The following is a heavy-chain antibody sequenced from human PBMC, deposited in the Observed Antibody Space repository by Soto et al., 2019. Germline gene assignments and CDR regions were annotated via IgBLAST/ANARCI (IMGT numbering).Heavy chain of an antibody. V-gene: IGHV4-34*01. CDR2: INHSGST. D-gene: IGHD2-2*01. Sequence: QVQLQQWGAGLLKPSEPLSLTCAVYGGSFSGYYWSWIRQPPGKGLEWIGEINHSGSTNYNPSLKRRVTISVDTSKNQFSLKLSSVTAADTAVYYCARGESVLGYCSSTSCRNWFDPWGQGTLVTVSS. J-gene: IGHJ5*02. CDR3: ARGESVLGYCSSTSCRNWFDP. CDR1: GGSFSGYY.